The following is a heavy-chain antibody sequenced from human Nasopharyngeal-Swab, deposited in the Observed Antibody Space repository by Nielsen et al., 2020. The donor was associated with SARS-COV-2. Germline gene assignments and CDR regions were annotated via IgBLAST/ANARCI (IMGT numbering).Heavy chain of an antibody. CDR1: GFTFSSYS. CDR3: ARVSGTQSIYYYGMDV. J-gene: IGHJ6*02. CDR2: ISSSSSYI. Sequence: GESLKISCAASGFTFSSYSMNWVRQAPGKGLEWVSSISSSSSYIYYADSVKGRFTISRDNAKNSLYLQMNSLRAEDTAVYYCARVSGTQSIYYYGMDVWGQGTTVTVSS. V-gene: IGHV3-21*01. D-gene: IGHD1-1*01.